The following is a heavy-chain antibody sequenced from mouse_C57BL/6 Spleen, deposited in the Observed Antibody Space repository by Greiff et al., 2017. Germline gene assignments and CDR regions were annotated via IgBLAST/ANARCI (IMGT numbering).Heavy chain of an antibody. D-gene: IGHD1-1*01. Sequence: VQLQQPGAELVMPGASVKLSCKASGYTFTSYWMHWVKQRPGQGLEWIGEIDPSDSYTNYNQKFKGKSTLTVDKSSSTAYMQLSSLTSEDSAVYYCARRDYGSSRMDYWGQGTSVTVSS. CDR3: ARRDYGSSRMDY. V-gene: IGHV1-69*01. J-gene: IGHJ4*01. CDR1: GYTFTSYW. CDR2: IDPSDSYT.